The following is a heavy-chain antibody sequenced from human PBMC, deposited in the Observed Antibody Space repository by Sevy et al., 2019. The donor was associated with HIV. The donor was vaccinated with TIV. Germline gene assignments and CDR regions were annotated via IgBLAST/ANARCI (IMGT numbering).Heavy chain of an antibody. V-gene: IGHV1-2*02. Sequence: ASVKVSCKASGYTFIGYYIHWVRQAPGQGLEWMGWINQNSGGTNYEQRVQGRVTMTSDTSISTANMELSRLGSDETAIYYCPRGWGLHGVTASRFDFDYWGQGTLVTVSS. CDR2: INQNSGGT. CDR1: GYTFIGYY. CDR3: PRGWGLHGVTASRFDFDY. D-gene: IGHD2-21*02. J-gene: IGHJ4*02.